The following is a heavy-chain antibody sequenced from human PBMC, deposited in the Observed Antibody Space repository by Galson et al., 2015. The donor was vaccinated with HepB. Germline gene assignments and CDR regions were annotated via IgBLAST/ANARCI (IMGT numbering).Heavy chain of an antibody. J-gene: IGHJ4*02. Sequence: PALVKPTQTLTLTCTFSGFSLSTSGMCVSWIRQPPGKALEWLARIDWDDDKYYSTSLKTRLTISKDTSKNQVVLTMTNMDPVDTATYYCARIPEQAGYFDYWGQGTLVTVSS. D-gene: IGHD6-13*01. CDR3: ARIPEQAGYFDY. CDR1: GFSLSTSGMC. V-gene: IGHV2-70*11. CDR2: IDWDDDK.